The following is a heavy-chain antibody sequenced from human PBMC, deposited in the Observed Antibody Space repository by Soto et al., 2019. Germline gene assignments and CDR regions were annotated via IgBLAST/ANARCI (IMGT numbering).Heavy chain of an antibody. V-gene: IGHV4-61*01. D-gene: IGHD3-16*02. CDR1: GGSVSSGSYY. Sequence: ETLSLTCTVSGGSVSSGSYYWSWIRQPPGKGLEWIGYIYYSGSTNYNPSLKSRVTISVDTSKNQFSLKLSSVTAADTAVYYCARDPLDYYFDYWGQGTLVTAPQ. CDR3: ARDPLDYYFDY. CDR2: IYYSGST. J-gene: IGHJ4*02.